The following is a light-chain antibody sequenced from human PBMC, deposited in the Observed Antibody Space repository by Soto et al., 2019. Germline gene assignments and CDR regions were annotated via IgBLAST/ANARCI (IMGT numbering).Light chain of an antibody. CDR3: QQYNKWPST. Sequence: ERKMIQPPATLTMYKGERATLSCRASQSVNINLAWYQQKPGQAPRLLIFGASSRANGIPARFSGSGSGTEFTLTISNLQTEDFAVYYCQQYNKWPSTFGQ. V-gene: IGKV3-15*01. J-gene: IGKJ1*01. CDR2: GAS. CDR1: QSVNIN.